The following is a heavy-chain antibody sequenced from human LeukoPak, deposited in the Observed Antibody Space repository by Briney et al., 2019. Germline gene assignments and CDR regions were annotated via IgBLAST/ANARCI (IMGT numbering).Heavy chain of an antibody. CDR1: GFTFSSYA. J-gene: IGHJ4*02. CDR2: ISGSGGRI. D-gene: IGHD1-26*01. V-gene: IGHV3-23*01. Sequence: GGTLRLSCTASGFTFSSYAISWVRQAPGKGLEWVSAISGSGGRIYYGASVKGRFTISRDNSKNTLNLQMNSLRAEDTAVYYRATSKYSGSYWGQGTLVTVSS. CDR3: ATSKYSGSY.